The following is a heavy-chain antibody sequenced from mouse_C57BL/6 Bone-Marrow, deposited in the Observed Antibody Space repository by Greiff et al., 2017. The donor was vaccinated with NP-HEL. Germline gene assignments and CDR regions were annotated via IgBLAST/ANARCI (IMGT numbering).Heavy chain of an antibody. CDR2: IRYDGSN. CDR1: GYSITSGYY. Sequence: DVQLQESGPGLVKPSQSLSLTCSVTGYSITSGYYWYWIRQFPGNKLEWMGYIRYDGSNNYNPSLKNRISITRDTSKNQFFLELNSVTTGDTATYYCARDGYYPWGQGTTLTVSS. V-gene: IGHV3-6*01. J-gene: IGHJ2*01. CDR3: ARDGYYP. D-gene: IGHD2-3*01.